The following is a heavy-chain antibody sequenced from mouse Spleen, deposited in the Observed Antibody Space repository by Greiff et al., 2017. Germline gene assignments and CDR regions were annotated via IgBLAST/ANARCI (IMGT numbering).Heavy chain of an antibody. CDR3: GRGNYGNYEDWYFDV. CDR2: IWSGGST. CDR1: GFSLTSYG. D-gene: IGHD2-1*01. J-gene: IGHJ1*01. Sequence: VQLKESGPGLVQPSQSLSITCTVSGFSLTSYGVHWVRQSPGKGLEWLGVIWSGGSTDYNAAFISRLSISKDNSKSQVFFKMNSLQADDTAIYYCGRGNYGNYEDWYFDVWGAGTTVTVSS. V-gene: IGHV2-2*01.